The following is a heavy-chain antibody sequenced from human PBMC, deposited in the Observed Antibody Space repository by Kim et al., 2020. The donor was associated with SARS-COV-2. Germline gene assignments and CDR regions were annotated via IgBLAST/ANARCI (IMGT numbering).Heavy chain of an antibody. CDR3: ARGARITIFGVVIMGGYYYYYMDV. J-gene: IGHJ6*03. Sequence: SETLSLTCAVYGGSFSGYYWSWIRQPPGKGLEWIGEINHSGSTNYNPSLKSRVTISVDTSKNQFSLKLSSVTAADTAVYYCARGARITIFGVVIMGGYYYYYMDVWGKGTTVTVSS. D-gene: IGHD3-3*01. CDR1: GGSFSGYY. V-gene: IGHV4-34*01. CDR2: INHSGST.